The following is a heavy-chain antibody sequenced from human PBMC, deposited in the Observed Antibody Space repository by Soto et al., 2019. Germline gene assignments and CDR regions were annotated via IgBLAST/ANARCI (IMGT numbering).Heavy chain of an antibody. J-gene: IGHJ4*02. D-gene: IGHD3-10*02. CDR3: AREMDVPMSRDYFDC. CDR2: IHTSGST. Sequence: SETLSLTCSVSGDSISDYYWSWIRQPAGKGLEWIGRIHTSGSTTYKPSLKSRVTMSIDTSRNQFSLNLKSVTAADTAVYFCAREMDVPMSRDYFDCWGQGALVTVSS. V-gene: IGHV4-4*07. CDR1: GDSISDYY.